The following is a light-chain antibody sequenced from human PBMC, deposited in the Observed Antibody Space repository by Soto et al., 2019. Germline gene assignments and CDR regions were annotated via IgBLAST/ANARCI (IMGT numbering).Light chain of an antibody. Sequence: ITRSPSTXSVSVRERPTRPCRASQSVSSNSAWYQQKPGKAPXLXXXGASTRATGIPARFSGSGSGTEFTPTISSRKSEDFAGYYCQQYNNGRPWPFGQGTQV. J-gene: IGKJ1*01. CDR3: QQYNNGRPWP. CDR1: QSVSSN. V-gene: IGKV3D-15*01. CDR2: GAS.